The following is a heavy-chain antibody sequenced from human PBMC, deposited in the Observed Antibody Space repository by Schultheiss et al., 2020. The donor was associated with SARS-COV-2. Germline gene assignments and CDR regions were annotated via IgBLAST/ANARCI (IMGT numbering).Heavy chain of an antibody. CDR2: IKSKTYGGTT. V-gene: IGHV3-15*01. Sequence: GGSLRLSCAASGFTFSNAWMSWVRQAPGKGLEWVGRIKSKTYGGTTDYAAPVKGRFTISRDDSKNTLYLQMNSLKTEDTAVYYCVMGAGSTSREGSYYYGMDVWGQGTTVTVSS. D-gene: IGHD2-2*01. CDR1: GFTFSNAW. CDR3: VMGAGSTSREGSYYYGMDV. J-gene: IGHJ6*02.